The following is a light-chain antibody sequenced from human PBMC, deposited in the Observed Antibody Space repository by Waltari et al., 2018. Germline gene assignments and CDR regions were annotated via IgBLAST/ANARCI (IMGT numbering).Light chain of an antibody. J-gene: IGLJ3*02. CDR1: SATVASTPY. Sequence: GGTLTRTCAWSSATVASTPYPPWYQQTPGRPPRTPVYNGMSRSSGVPDRFSGCILGDTTALTITGAQADDESDYYCSMYIGSSVCVFGGGTKLTVL. V-gene: IGLV8-61*01. CDR2: NGM. CDR3: SMYIGSSVCV.